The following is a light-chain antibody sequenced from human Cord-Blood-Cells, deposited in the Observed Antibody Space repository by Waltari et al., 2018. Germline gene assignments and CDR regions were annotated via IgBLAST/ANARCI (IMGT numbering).Light chain of an antibody. CDR3: QQSYSTPLT. CDR2: AAS. CDR1: QSISSY. Sequence: DIQWPQPPSSRSASAGDRVNITCRASQSISSYLNWYQQKPGKAPKLLIYAASSLQSGVPSRFSGSGSGTDFTLTISSLQPEDFATYYCQQSYSTPLTFGGGTKVEIK. V-gene: IGKV1-39*01. J-gene: IGKJ4*01.